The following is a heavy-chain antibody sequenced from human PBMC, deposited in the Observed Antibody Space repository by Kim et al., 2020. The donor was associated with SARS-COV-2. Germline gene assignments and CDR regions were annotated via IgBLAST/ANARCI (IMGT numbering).Heavy chain of an antibody. CDR3: ARLQGWIQLWYFDY. V-gene: IGHV4-39*01. J-gene: IGHJ4*02. D-gene: IGHD5-18*01. Sequence: RIPKTRFTRSGDTSKNQFSLKLSSVTAADTAVYYCARLQGWIQLWYFDYWGQGTLVTVSS.